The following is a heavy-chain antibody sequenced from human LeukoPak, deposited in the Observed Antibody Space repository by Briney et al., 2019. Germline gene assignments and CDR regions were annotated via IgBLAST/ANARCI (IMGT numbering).Heavy chain of an antibody. CDR2: IHHGGTT. CDR1: GVSITSEIW. CDR3: ARGVTLIVVVIHDWYFDL. J-gene: IGHJ2*01. V-gene: IGHV4-4*02. D-gene: IGHD3-22*01. Sequence: PSETLSLTCTVSGVSITSEIWWSWVRQPPGKGLEWIGEIHHGGTTAFKPSLKSRVSMSVDTSKNHFSLRLSSVTAADTAVYYCARGVTLIVVVIHDWYFDLWGRGTVFTVSS.